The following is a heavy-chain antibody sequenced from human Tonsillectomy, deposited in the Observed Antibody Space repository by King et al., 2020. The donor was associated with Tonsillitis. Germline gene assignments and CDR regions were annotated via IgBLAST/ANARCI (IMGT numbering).Heavy chain of an antibody. Sequence: QLVQSGGGLVKPGGSLRLSCAASGFTFSSYSMNWVRQAPGKGLEWVSSISSSSSYIYYADSVKGRFTISRDNAKNSLYLQMNSLRAEDTAVYYCARSSGSSGYYYDYYYYYMDVWGKGTTVTVSS. J-gene: IGHJ6*03. CDR1: GFTFSSYS. D-gene: IGHD3-22*01. CDR3: ARSSGSSGYYYDYYYYYMDV. V-gene: IGHV3-21*01. CDR2: ISSSSSYI.